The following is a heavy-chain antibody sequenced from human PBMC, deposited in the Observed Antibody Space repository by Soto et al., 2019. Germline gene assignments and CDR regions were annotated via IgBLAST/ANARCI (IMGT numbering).Heavy chain of an antibody. CDR3: TRERGRFLEWLLPFDY. V-gene: IGHV3-49*03. D-gene: IGHD3-3*01. J-gene: IGHJ4*02. Sequence: GGSLRLSCTASGFTFGDYAMSWFRQAPGKGLEWVGFIRSKAYGGTTEYAASVKGRFTISRDDSKSIAYLQMNSLKTEDTAVYYCTRERGRFLEWLLPFDYWGQGTLVTVSS. CDR2: IRSKAYGGTT. CDR1: GFTFGDYA.